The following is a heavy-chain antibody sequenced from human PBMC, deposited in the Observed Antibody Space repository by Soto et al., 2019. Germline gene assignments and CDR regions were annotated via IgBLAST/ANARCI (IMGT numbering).Heavy chain of an antibody. CDR3: AKDSEWELIRGRGYYYYGMDV. J-gene: IGHJ6*02. CDR1: GFTFSSYA. Sequence: EVQLLESGGGLVQPGGSLRLSCAASGFTFSSYAMRLVRQAPGTGLEWVSASSGSGVSTYYADSVKGRFTISRDNSKNTLYLKMNRLRAENTDVYYCAKDSEWELIRGRGYYYYGMDVWVQGTTVTVSS. D-gene: IGHD1-26*01. CDR2: SSGSGVST. V-gene: IGHV3-23*01.